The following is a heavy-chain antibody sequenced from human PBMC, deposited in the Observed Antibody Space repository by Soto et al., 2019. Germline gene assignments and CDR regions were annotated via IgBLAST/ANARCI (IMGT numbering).Heavy chain of an antibody. CDR3: ARVKGYCSGGSCYSVNLFGFGP. V-gene: IGHV1-2*02. D-gene: IGHD2-15*01. CDR1: GYTFTGYY. J-gene: IGHJ5*02. Sequence: ASVKVSCKASGYTFTGYYMHWVRQAPGQGLEWMGWINPNSGGTNYAQKFQGRVTMTRDTSISTAYMELSRLRSDDTAVYYCARVKGYCSGGSCYSVNLFGFGPWGQGTLVTVSS. CDR2: INPNSGGT.